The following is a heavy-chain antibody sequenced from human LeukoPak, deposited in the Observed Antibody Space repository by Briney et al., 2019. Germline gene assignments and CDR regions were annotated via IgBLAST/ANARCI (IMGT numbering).Heavy chain of an antibody. Sequence: GGSLRLSCAASGFTFSIYAMSWVRQAPGKGLEWVSTISGGGGSTYYADSVKGRFTISRDNSKNTLYLQVNSLRAEDTAVYYCAKGGKWDVTPFDYWGQGTLVTVSS. CDR2: ISGGGGST. CDR3: AKGGKWDVTPFDY. J-gene: IGHJ4*02. CDR1: GFTFSIYA. D-gene: IGHD1-26*01. V-gene: IGHV3-23*01.